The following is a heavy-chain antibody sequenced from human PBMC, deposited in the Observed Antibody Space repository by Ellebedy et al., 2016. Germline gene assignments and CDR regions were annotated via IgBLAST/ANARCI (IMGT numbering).Heavy chain of an antibody. V-gene: IGHV3-30-3*01. J-gene: IGHJ5*02. CDR3: SKDGIYCTGGTCYST. Sequence: GESLKISCAVSGFTFSINAMHWVRQAPGKGLEWVAVISYDGSDKYFADSAKGRFTISRENSKNTLYLQMNSLRAGDTAVYYCSKDGIYCTGGTCYSTWGQGTLVTVSS. CDR2: ISYDGSDK. D-gene: IGHD2-15*01. CDR1: GFTFSINA.